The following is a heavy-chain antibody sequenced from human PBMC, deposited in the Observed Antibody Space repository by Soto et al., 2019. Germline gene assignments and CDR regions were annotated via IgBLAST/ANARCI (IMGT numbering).Heavy chain of an antibody. J-gene: IGHJ4*02. D-gene: IGHD3-10*01. CDR1: GFTFSSYS. Sequence: EVQLLESGGGLVQPGGSLGLSCVAFGFTFSSYSMSWVRQPPGKGLEWVSGFRSGGEGGTTYYADSVKGRFTISRDNSKNTLFLQMNSLRAEDTAIYYCAKKVNSGPGSQYFDYWGQGTLVTVSS. CDR2: FRSGGEGGTT. CDR3: AKKVNSGPGSQYFDY. V-gene: IGHV3-23*01.